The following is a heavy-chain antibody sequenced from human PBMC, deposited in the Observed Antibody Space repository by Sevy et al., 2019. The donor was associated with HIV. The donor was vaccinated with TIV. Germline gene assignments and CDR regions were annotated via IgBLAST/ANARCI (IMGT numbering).Heavy chain of an antibody. J-gene: IGHJ4*02. D-gene: IGHD3-16*01. V-gene: IGHV3-30-3*01. Sequence: GGSLRPSCAASGFTFSSYAMHWVRQAPGKGLEWVAVISYDGSNKYYADSVKGRFTISRDNSKNTLYLQMNSLRAEDTAVYYCAEGGGRGDPSGFDYWGQGTLVTVSS. CDR3: AEGGGRGDPSGFDY. CDR2: ISYDGSNK. CDR1: GFTFSSYA.